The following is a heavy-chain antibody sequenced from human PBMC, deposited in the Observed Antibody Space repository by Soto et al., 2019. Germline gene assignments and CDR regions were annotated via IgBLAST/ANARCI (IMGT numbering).Heavy chain of an antibody. Sequence: PSETLSLTCSVSGGSITSGGFYWSWIRQHPEKGLEWIAYIFNSGSTDYNQSLKSRIIISADTSKNQFSLKLTSVTAADTAVYYCVRGGIAGNWFDPWGQGTLVTVS. CDR3: VRGGIAGNWFDP. CDR1: GGSITSGGFY. D-gene: IGHD6-13*01. CDR2: IFNSGST. J-gene: IGHJ5*02. V-gene: IGHV4-31*03.